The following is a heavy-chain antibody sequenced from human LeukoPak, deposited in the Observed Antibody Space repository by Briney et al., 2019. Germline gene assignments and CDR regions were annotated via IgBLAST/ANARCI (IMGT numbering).Heavy chain of an antibody. J-gene: IGHJ6*03. D-gene: IGHD2-2*01. CDR3: ARELSPNCSSTSCYGARDYYYMDV. Sequence: SETLSLTCTVSGGSISSSSYYWGWIRQPPGKGPEWIGSILYSGSISYNPSLKSRVTISGDTSKNQFSLKLSSATAADTAVYYCARELSPNCSSTSCYGARDYYYMDVWGKGTTVTVSS. CDR2: ILYSGSI. CDR1: GGSISSSSYY. V-gene: IGHV4-39*07.